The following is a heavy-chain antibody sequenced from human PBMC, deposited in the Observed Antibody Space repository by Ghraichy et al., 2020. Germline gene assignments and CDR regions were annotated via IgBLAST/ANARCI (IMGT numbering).Heavy chain of an antibody. CDR1: GGSFSGYY. D-gene: IGHD1-26*01. J-gene: IGHJ4*02. Sequence: SETLSLTCAVYGGSFSGYYWSWIRQPPGKGLEWIGEINHSGSTNYNPSLKSRVTISVDTSKNQFSLKLSSVTAADTAVYYCARSPRSSYSYYFHYWGQGTLVTVSS. CDR3: ARSPRSSYSYYFHY. V-gene: IGHV4-34*01. CDR2: INHSGST.